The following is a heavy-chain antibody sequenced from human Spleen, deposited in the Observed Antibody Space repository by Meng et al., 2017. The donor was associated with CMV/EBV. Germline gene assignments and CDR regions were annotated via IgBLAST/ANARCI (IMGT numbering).Heavy chain of an antibody. D-gene: IGHD3-22*01. Sequence: SGFAFNSYGMSWVRQAPGKGLEWVSSISSSSIYIYYADSVKGRFTISRDNAKNSLYLHMNSLRAEDTAVYYCATKYYYDTTTYSPGYWGQGTLVTVSS. J-gene: IGHJ4*02. CDR3: ATKYYYDTTTYSPGY. CDR2: ISSSSIYI. V-gene: IGHV3-21*01. CDR1: GFAFNSYG.